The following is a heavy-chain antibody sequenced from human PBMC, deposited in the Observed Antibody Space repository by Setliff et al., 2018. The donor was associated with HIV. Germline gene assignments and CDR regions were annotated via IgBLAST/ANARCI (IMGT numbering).Heavy chain of an antibody. D-gene: IGHD3-22*01. CDR1: GVSISAYY. J-gene: IGHJ3*02. Sequence: SETLSLTCTVSGVSISAYYWNWIRQSPGKGLEWIGFGYSSGSTYYNPSLKSRVTISVDTSKNQFSLKLSSVTAADTAVYYCARPHSTIYYYVAFDIWGQGTMVTVSS. V-gene: IGHV4-59*04. CDR2: GYSSGST. CDR3: ARPHSTIYYYVAFDI.